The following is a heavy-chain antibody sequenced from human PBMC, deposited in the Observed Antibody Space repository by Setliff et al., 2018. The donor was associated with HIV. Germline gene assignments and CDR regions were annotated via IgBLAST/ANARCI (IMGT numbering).Heavy chain of an antibody. CDR1: GGSISSSSSY. CDR2: LYHSGTT. D-gene: IGHD5-18*01. V-gene: IGHV4-39*07. J-gene: IGHJ6*03. Sequence: SETLSLTCIVSGGSISSSSSYWGWIRQPPGKGLEWIGSLYHSGTTYYKPSLKSRVTISVDTSKNQFSLKLSSVTAADTAVYFCARDGYTNGYGYYYFYMDVWGKGTTVTVSS. CDR3: ARDGYTNGYGYYYFYMDV.